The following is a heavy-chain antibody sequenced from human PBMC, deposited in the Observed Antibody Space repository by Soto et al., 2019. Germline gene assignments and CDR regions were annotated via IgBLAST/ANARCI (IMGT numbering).Heavy chain of an antibody. CDR1: GGTFSSYA. CDR3: ARGPPGSSSWYWYFDL. Sequence: QVRLVQSGAEVKKPGSSVKVSCKASGGTFSSYAISWVRQAPGQGLEWMGGIIPIFGTANYAQKFQGRVTITADESTSTAYVELSSLRSEDTAVYYCARGPPGSSSWYWYFDLWGRGTLVSVSS. V-gene: IGHV1-69*01. J-gene: IGHJ2*01. CDR2: IIPIFGTA. D-gene: IGHD6-13*01.